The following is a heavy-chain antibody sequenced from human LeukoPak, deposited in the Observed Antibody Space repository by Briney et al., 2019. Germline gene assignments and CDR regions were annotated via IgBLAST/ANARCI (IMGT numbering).Heavy chain of an antibody. Sequence: SETLSLTCTVSGGSISSYYWSWIRQPPGKGLEWIGYIYYSGSTNYNPSLKSRVTISVDTSKNQFSLKLSSVTAADTAVYYCARQEGYGSSGYLPFDYWGQGTLVTVSS. J-gene: IGHJ4*02. CDR1: GGSISSYY. CDR2: IYYSGST. V-gene: IGHV4-59*08. CDR3: ARQEGYGSSGYLPFDY. D-gene: IGHD3-22*01.